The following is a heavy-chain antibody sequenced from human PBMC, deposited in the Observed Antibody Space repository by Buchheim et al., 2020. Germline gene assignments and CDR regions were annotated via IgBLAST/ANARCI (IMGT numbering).Heavy chain of an antibody. CDR2: IYHSGST. J-gene: IGHJ6*02. Sequence: QVQLQESGPGLVKPSGTLSLTCAVSGGSISSSNWWSWVRQPPGKGLEWIGEIYHSGSTNYNPSLKSRVTISVDKSKNQFSLKLSSVTAADTAVYYCARFEGYCSGGSYYNGYYYYGMDVWGQGTT. D-gene: IGHD2-15*01. CDR3: ARFEGYCSGGSYYNGYYYYGMDV. CDR1: GGSISSSNW. V-gene: IGHV4-4*02.